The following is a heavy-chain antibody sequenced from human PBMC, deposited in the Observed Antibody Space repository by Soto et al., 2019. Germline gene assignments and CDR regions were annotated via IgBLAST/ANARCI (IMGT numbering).Heavy chain of an antibody. Sequence: QVQLVQSGAEVKKPGSSVKVSCKASGGTLSYYAITWVRQAPGQGLEWLGEIIPVFPAVNYAQRFQGRVTITADESTRTAYMELNSLRSEDTAVYYCAREEGVMGRGVAYYYGMDVWGQGTTVIVSS. CDR2: IIPVFPAV. D-gene: IGHD3-10*01. V-gene: IGHV1-69*01. J-gene: IGHJ6*02. CDR1: GGTLSYYA. CDR3: AREEGVMGRGVAYYYGMDV.